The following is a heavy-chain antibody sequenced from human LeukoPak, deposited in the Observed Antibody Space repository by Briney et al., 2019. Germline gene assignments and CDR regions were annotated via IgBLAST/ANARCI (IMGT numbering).Heavy chain of an antibody. Sequence: GGSLRLSCAASEFAFSTYNMNWVRQAPGKGLEWVSYISTGSSTTYYADSVKGRFTISRDNVENSLYLQVNSLRDEDTAVYYCARVAAGYSVNYFDYWGQGTLVTVSS. J-gene: IGHJ4*02. CDR2: ISTGSSTT. V-gene: IGHV3-48*02. CDR1: EFAFSTYN. CDR3: ARVAAGYSVNYFDY. D-gene: IGHD4-23*01.